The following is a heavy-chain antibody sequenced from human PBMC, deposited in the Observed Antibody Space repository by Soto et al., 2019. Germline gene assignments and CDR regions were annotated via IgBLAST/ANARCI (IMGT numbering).Heavy chain of an antibody. CDR3: ARTYGTYSSSQEIDY. J-gene: IGHJ4*02. Sequence: SGPTLVNPTQTLTLACTFSGFSLSTNGVGVGWIRQPPGKALEWLALIYWDDDKRYSPSLKSRLTITKDTSKNRVVLTKTNMDPVDTATYYCARTYGTYSSSQEIDYWGQGTLVTVSS. CDR1: GFSLSTNGVG. CDR2: IYWDDDK. V-gene: IGHV2-5*02. D-gene: IGHD6-13*01.